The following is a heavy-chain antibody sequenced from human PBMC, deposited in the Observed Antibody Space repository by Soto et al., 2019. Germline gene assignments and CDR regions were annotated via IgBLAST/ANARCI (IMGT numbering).Heavy chain of an antibody. CDR3: VSQRTSVLTRAYFDY. V-gene: IGHV4-39*01. J-gene: IGHJ4*02. CDR1: GVSVSNSNYY. Sequence: PSETLSLTCTVSGVSVSNSNYYWGWIRQSQGKGLEWIGSVYSRSRSYSKSAVNSRVTISVDTYKNQFSLNLNSVTASDTAVYYCVSQRTSVLTRAYFDYWGPGALVTVSS. CDR2: VYSRSRS. D-gene: IGHD2-8*01.